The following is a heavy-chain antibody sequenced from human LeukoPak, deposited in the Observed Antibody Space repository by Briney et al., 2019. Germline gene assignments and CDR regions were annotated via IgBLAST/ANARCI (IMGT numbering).Heavy chain of an antibody. D-gene: IGHD3-22*01. CDR2: ISSSSSYI. Sequence: PGGSLRLSCAASGFTFSSYSMNWVRQAPGKGLEWVSSISSSSSYIYYADPVKGRFTISRDNAKNSLYLQMNSLRAEDTAVYYCARGEYYYDSSGPQPDYWGQGTLVTVSS. V-gene: IGHV3-21*01. J-gene: IGHJ4*02. CDR1: GFTFSSYS. CDR3: ARGEYYYDSSGPQPDY.